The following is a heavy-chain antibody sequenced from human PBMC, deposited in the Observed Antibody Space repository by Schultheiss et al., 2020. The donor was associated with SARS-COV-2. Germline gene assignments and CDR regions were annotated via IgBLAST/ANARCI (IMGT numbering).Heavy chain of an antibody. D-gene: IGHD3-3*01. CDR3: ARDRISVTLFGVVKDGMDV. V-gene: IGHV4-61*01. CDR2: IYYSGST. Sequence: SETLSLTCTVSGGSISSSSYYWTWIRQSPGKGLEYIGYIYYSGSTNYNPSLKSRVTISVDTSKNQFSLKLSSVTAADTAVYYCARDRISVTLFGVVKDGMDVWGQGTTVTVSS. CDR1: GGSISSSSYY. J-gene: IGHJ6*02.